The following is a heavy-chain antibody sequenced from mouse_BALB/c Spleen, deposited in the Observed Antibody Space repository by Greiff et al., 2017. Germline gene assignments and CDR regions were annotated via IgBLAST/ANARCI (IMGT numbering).Heavy chain of an antibody. CDR1: GYTFTSYY. CDR3: ARGGNLDY. Sequence: VQLQQSGPELVKPGASVRISCKASGYTFTSYYIHWVKQRPGQGLEWIGWIYPGNVNTKYNEKFKGKATLTADKSSSTAYMQLSSPTSEDSAVYYCARGGNLDYWGQGTTLTVSS. D-gene: IGHD2-1*01. J-gene: IGHJ2*01. CDR2: IYPGNVNT. V-gene: IGHV1S56*01.